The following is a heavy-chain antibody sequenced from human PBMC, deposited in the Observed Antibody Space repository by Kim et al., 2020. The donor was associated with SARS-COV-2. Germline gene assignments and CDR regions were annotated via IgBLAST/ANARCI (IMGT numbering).Heavy chain of an antibody. Sequence: GGSLRLSCAASGFTFSSCWMHWVRQAPGKGLAWVSRINTNGSTTSNAGSVKGRFTISRDNAKNTLYLQMNSLRAEDTAVYYCARVVGATACDYWGQGTLV. D-gene: IGHD1-26*01. J-gene: IGHJ4*02. V-gene: IGHV3-74*01. CDR1: GFTFSSCW. CDR2: INTNGSTT. CDR3: ARVVGATACDY.